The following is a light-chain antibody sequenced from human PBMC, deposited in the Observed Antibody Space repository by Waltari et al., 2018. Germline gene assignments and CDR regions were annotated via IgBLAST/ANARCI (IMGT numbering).Light chain of an antibody. J-gene: IGLJ3*02. CDR3: CSYAGNYIWV. Sequence: QSALTPPASVSGSPGQSVTISCTGASSDIGRYDIVSWYQQHPGNAPHLIICDVSKRPSGVSDRFSGSKSGDTASLTISGLQFEDEADYYCCSYAGNYIWVFGGGTRLTVL. CDR2: DVS. CDR1: SSDIGRYDI. V-gene: IGLV2-23*02.